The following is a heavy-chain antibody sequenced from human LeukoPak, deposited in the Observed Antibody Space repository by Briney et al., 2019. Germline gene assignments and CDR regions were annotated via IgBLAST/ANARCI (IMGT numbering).Heavy chain of an antibody. D-gene: IGHD3-10*01. J-gene: IGHJ4*02. CDR1: GGSISSGDYY. CDR3: ARGYGSGSSQEAFSDY. CDR2: IYYSGST. Sequence: SQTLSLTCTVSGGSISSGDYYWNWIRQPPGKGLEWIGYIYYSGSTYYNPSLKSRVTISVDTSKNQFSLKLSSVTAADTAVYYCARGYGSGSSQEAFSDYWGQGTLVTVSS. V-gene: IGHV4-30-4*01.